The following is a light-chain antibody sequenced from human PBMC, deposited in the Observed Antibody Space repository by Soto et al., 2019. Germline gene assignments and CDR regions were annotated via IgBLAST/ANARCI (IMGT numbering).Light chain of an antibody. J-gene: IGKJ2*01. Sequence: DIQMTQSPSSLSASVGDRVTITCRASQSISSYLNWYQQKPGKAPKLLIYAASSLQSGVPSRFSGSGSGTDFTITISSLQPEDFATYYCQQSYRTPYSFGQGTKLEIK. CDR1: QSISSY. CDR2: AAS. V-gene: IGKV1-39*01. CDR3: QQSYRTPYS.